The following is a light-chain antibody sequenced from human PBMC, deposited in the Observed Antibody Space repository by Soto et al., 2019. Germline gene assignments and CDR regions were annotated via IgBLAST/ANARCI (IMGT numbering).Light chain of an antibody. J-gene: IGLJ2*01. V-gene: IGLV2-14*03. CDR3: SSYTTSASII. Sequence: QSALTQPASVAGSPGQSLAITCTGSSSDIGTYRYVSWYQQHPGKAPRLVLFDVNRRPSGVSDRFSGDKSGSTASLTISGLQAEDEAYYYCSSYTTSASIIFGGGTKVTAL. CDR1: SSDIGTYRY. CDR2: DVN.